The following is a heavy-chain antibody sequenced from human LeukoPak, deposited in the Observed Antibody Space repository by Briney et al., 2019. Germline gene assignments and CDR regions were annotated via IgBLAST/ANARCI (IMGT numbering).Heavy chain of an antibody. V-gene: IGHV3-23*01. CDR3: AKDITARPDY. CDR1: GFTFSSYA. Sequence: GGSLRLSCAASGFTFSSYAMSWVRQAPGKGLEWVSAISGSGGSTSYEESVKCRFTIYRNNSNNTLYLQMNSLRAEDTAVYYCAKDITARPDYWGQGTLVTVSS. J-gene: IGHJ4*02. CDR2: ISGSGGST. D-gene: IGHD6-6*01.